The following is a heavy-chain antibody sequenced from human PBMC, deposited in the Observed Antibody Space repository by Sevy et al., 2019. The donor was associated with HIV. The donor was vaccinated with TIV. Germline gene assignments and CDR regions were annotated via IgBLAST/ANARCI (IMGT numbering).Heavy chain of an antibody. Sequence: GESLKISCAASGFPFSTYALSWVRQAPGKGLEWVSSISAGGGSTYYAKSVKGRFTISRDNSKNTLYLQMNSLTAEDTALYYCAKDRHDYGDYEFASWGQGTLVTVSS. CDR1: GFPFSTYA. J-gene: IGHJ4*02. D-gene: IGHD4-17*01. V-gene: IGHV3-23*01. CDR2: ISAGGGST. CDR3: AKDRHDYGDYEFAS.